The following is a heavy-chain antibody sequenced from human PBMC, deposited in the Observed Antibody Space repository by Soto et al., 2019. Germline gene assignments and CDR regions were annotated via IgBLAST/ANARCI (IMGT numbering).Heavy chain of an antibody. Sequence: SDTLSLTCTVSGGSVSSGSYHWSWIRQPPGKGLEWIGYIYYGGSTNYNPSLKSRVTISLDTSKNQFSLKLNSVTAADTAVYYSARDFEPSPLFAPWGQGTLVIVSS. D-gene: IGHD3-9*01. CDR3: ARDFEPSPLFAP. J-gene: IGHJ5*02. V-gene: IGHV4-61*01. CDR1: GGSVSSGSYH. CDR2: IYYGGST.